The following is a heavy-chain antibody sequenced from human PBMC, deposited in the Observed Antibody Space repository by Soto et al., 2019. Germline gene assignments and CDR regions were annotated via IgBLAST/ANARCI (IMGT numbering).Heavy chain of an antibody. D-gene: IGHD1-7*01. J-gene: IGHJ3*02. Sequence: SVKVSCKASGGTFSSYAISWVRQAPGQGLEWMGGIIPIFGTANYAQKFQGRVTITADESTSTAYMELSSLRSEDTAVYYCARARSGLELRWSAFDIWGQGTMVTVSS. CDR2: IIPIFGTA. CDR3: ARARSGLELRWSAFDI. CDR1: GGTFSSYA. V-gene: IGHV1-69*13.